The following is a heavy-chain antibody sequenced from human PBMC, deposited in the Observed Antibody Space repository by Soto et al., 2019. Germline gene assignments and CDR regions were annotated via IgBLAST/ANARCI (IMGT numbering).Heavy chain of an antibody. D-gene: IGHD6-25*01. CDR3: AKDQRGVSAAARMDV. CDR1: GYTFSSYA. V-gene: IGHV3-23*01. J-gene: IGHJ6*02. CDR2: ISNSGGNT. Sequence: EVQLLESGGALVQPGGSLRLSCAASGYTFSSYAMTWVRQAPGKGLEWVSAISNSGGNTFHADSVKGRFTISRDNSKNTLYLQMNSLRAEDTAVYYCAKDQRGVSAAARMDVWGQGTTFTVSS.